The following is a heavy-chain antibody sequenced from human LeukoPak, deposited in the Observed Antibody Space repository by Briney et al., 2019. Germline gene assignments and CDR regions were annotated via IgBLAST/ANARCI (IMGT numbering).Heavy chain of an antibody. CDR1: GFTSSRHW. V-gene: IGHV3-74*03. CDR3: ARDGDGAIALDY. J-gene: IGHJ4*02. CDR2: IDSDGSDT. Sequence: GGSLGLSCAASGFTSSRHWIHWVRQAPGKGLVWISYIDSDGSDTTYADSVKGRFTISRDNAKNAVYLQMNSLRVDDTAVYYCARDGDGAIALDYWGQGTLVTVSS. D-gene: IGHD5-24*01.